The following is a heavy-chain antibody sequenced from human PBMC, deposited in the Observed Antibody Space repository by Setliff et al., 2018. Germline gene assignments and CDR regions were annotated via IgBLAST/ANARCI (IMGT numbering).Heavy chain of an antibody. CDR1: GFSLNTSGMR. CDR2: IDWDDDK. D-gene: IGHD6-13*01. CDR3: ARISASSSHFDY. J-gene: IGHJ4*02. Sequence: SGPTREPTQTLTLTCTFSGFSLNTSGMRVSWIRQPPGKALEWLARIDWDDDKFYSTSLKTRLTISKDTSKKQVVLTMTNMDPVDTATYYCARISASSSHFDYWGPGTLVTVSS. V-gene: IGHV2-70*04.